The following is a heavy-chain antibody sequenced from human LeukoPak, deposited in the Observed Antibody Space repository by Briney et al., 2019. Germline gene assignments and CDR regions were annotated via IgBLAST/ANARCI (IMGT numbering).Heavy chain of an antibody. Sequence: SETLSLTCTVSGGSISSYYWSWIRQPPGKGLEWIGYIYTSGSTNYNPSLKSRVTISVDTSKNQFSLKLSSVTAADTAVYYCAGKYCSSTSCSTRYYYYYYMDVWGEGTTVTVSS. CDR3: AGKYCSSTSCSTRYYYYYYMDV. D-gene: IGHD2-2*01. CDR1: GGSISSYY. V-gene: IGHV4-4*09. CDR2: IYTSGST. J-gene: IGHJ6*03.